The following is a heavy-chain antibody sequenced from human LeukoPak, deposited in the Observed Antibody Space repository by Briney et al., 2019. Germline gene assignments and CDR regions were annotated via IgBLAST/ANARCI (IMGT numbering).Heavy chain of an antibody. CDR2: IYSSGTT. V-gene: IGHV4-38-2*02. CDR3: ARVTGYMIEDYFDY. Sequence: PSETLSLTCSVSGYSISSGYYWGWIRQTPGKGLEWIGSIYSSGTTYYNPSLKSRVTISVETSKNQFSLKLRSVTAADTAVYYCARVTGYMIEDYFDYWGQGTLVTVSS. J-gene: IGHJ4*02. D-gene: IGHD3-22*01. CDR1: GYSISSGYY.